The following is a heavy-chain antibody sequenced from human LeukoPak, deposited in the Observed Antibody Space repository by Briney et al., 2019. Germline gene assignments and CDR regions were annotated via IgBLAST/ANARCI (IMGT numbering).Heavy chain of an antibody. Sequence: WVRQAPGKGLEWIGSIYYSGSTYYNPSLKSRVTISVDTSKNQFSLKLSSVTAADTAVYYCARVYYYDSSGYYHTLDYWGQGTLVTVSS. D-gene: IGHD3-22*01. J-gene: IGHJ4*02. V-gene: IGHV4-39*07. CDR3: ARVYYYDSSGYYHTLDY. CDR2: IYYSGST.